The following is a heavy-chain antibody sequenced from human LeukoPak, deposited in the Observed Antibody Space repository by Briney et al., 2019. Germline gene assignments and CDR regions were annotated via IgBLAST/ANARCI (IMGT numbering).Heavy chain of an antibody. J-gene: IGHJ4*02. CDR2: ISAYNGNT. D-gene: IGHD2-15*01. V-gene: IGHV1-18*01. CDR3: ARDGSRYCSGGSCYPDY. Sequence: GASVKVSCKASGYTFTSYGISWVRQAPGQGLEWMGWISAYNGNTNYAQKLQGRVTMTTDTSTSTAYMELRSLRSDDTAVYYCARDGSRYCSGGSCYPDYWGQGTLVTVSS. CDR1: GYTFTSYG.